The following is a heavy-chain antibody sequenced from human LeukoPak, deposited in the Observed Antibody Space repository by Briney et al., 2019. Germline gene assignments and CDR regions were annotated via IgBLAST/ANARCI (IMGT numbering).Heavy chain of an antibody. CDR3: ARGSNRDYGGNNWFDP. D-gene: IGHD4-23*01. CDR2: IYYSGST. V-gene: IGHV4-59*01. CDR1: GGSISNYY. Sequence: PSETLSLTCTVSGGSISNYYWSWIRQPPEKGLEWIGYIYYSGSTNYNPSLKSRVTISVDTSKNQFSLKLSSVTAADTAVYYCARGSNRDYGGNNWFDPWGQGTLVTVSS. J-gene: IGHJ5*02.